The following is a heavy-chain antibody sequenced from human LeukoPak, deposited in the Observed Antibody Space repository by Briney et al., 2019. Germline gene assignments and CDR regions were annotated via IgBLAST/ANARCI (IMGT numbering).Heavy chain of an antibody. V-gene: IGHV3-64*04. CDR2: ISSNGGST. Sequence: GGSLRLSCSASGFTFSSYAMHWVRQAPGKGLEYVSAISSNGGSTYYADSVKGRFTISRDNSKNTLYLQMNSLRAEDTAIYYCTRVGYIDEGIDYWGQGTLVTVSS. CDR3: TRVGYIDEGIDY. CDR1: GFTFSSYA. D-gene: IGHD5-24*01. J-gene: IGHJ4*02.